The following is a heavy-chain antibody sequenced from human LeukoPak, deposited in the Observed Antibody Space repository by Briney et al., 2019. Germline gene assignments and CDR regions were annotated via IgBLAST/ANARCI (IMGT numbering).Heavy chain of an antibody. Sequence: PGGSLRLSCAASGLTFSTYSMNWVRQAPGQGLQRVSSISSSSKYIYYADSVKGRFTISRDNAKNSLYLQMNSLRPEDSAVYYCVPRYCSSTSCEDSWGQGTLVTVSS. J-gene: IGHJ4*02. CDR1: GLTFSTYS. CDR2: ISSSSKYI. D-gene: IGHD2-2*01. CDR3: VPRYCSSTSCEDS. V-gene: IGHV3-21*06.